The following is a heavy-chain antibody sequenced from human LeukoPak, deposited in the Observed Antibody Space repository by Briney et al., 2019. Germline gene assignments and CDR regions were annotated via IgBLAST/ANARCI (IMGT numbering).Heavy chain of an antibody. V-gene: IGHV3-74*01. Sequence: GGSLRLSCAASGFTFSSYWMHWVRQAPGKGLVWVSRINTDGSSTSYADSVKGRFTTSRDNAKNTLYLQMNSLRAEDTAVYYCARESLAAADAFDIWGQGTMVTVSS. D-gene: IGHD6-13*01. J-gene: IGHJ3*02. CDR1: GFTFSSYW. CDR3: ARESLAAADAFDI. CDR2: INTDGSST.